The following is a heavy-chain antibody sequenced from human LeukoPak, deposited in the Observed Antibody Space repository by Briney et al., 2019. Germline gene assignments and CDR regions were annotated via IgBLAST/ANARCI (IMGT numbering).Heavy chain of an antibody. CDR2: IYTSGST. CDR3: ARGPKAKQQLVDYYMDV. Sequence: KPSETLSLTCTVSGGSISSSSYYWSWIRQPAGKGLEWIGRIYTSGSTNYNPSLKSRVTMLVDTSKNRFSLKLSSVTAADTAVYYCARGPKAKQQLVDYYMDVWGKGTTVTVSS. J-gene: IGHJ6*03. D-gene: IGHD6-13*01. CDR1: GGSISSSSYY. V-gene: IGHV4-61*02.